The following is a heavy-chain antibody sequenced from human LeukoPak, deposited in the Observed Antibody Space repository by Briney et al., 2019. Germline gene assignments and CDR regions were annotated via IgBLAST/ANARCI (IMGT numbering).Heavy chain of an antibody. CDR3: ARKRRVGDSSGYSDY. Sequence: GGSLRLSCAASGFTFSSYSMNWVRQAPGKGLEWVSSISSSSSYIYYADSVKGRFTISRDNAKNSLYPQMNSLRAEDTAVYYCARKRRVGDSSGYSDYWGQGTLVTVSS. CDR2: ISSSSSYI. D-gene: IGHD3-22*01. J-gene: IGHJ4*02. CDR1: GFTFSSYS. V-gene: IGHV3-21*01.